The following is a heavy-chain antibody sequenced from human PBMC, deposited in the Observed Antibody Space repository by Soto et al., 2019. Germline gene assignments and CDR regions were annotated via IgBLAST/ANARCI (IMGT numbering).Heavy chain of an antibody. V-gene: IGHV1-69*13. D-gene: IGHD3-22*01. CDR3: ARGPAYYYGSSGYYGDY. Sequence: SVKVSFKASGGTFSSYAISWVRQTPGQGLEWMGGIIPIFGTANYAQKFQGRVTITADESTSTAYMELSSLRSEDTAVYYCARGPAYYYGSSGYYGDYWGQGTLVTVSS. J-gene: IGHJ4*02. CDR2: IIPIFGTA. CDR1: GGTFSSYA.